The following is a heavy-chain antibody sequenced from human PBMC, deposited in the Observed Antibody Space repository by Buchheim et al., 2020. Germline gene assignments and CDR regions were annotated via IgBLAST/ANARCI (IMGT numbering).Heavy chain of an antibody. CDR2: VSGNGGST. V-gene: IGHV3-23*01. J-gene: IGHJ6*02. CDR1: GFRFSNYA. Sequence: EVQLLESGGGLVQPGGSLRLSCAASGFRFSNYAMSWVRQAPGKGLEWVSTVSGNGGSTNYADSVKGRFTISRDNAKNSLYLQMNSLRAEDTAVYYCARDKGSIGGMDVWGQGTT. D-gene: IGHD2/OR15-2a*01. CDR3: ARDKGSIGGMDV.